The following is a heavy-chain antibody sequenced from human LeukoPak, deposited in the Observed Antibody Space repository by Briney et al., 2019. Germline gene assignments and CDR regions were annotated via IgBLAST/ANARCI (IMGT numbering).Heavy chain of an antibody. D-gene: IGHD5-18*01. CDR3: AKEERGYSYGF. CDR2: TSGSGGST. CDR1: GFTFSSYA. Sequence: GGSLRLSCAASGFTFSSYAMSWVRQGPGRGLEGVSATSGSGGSTDYADSAKGRFTISRDNSKNTLYLQMNSLRAEDTAVYYCAKEERGYSYGFWGQGTLVTVSS. V-gene: IGHV3-23*01. J-gene: IGHJ4*02.